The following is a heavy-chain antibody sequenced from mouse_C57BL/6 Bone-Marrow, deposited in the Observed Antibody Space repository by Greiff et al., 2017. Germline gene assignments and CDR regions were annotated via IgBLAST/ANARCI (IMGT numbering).Heavy chain of an antibody. D-gene: IGHD2-1*01. CDR1: GYTFTDYY. V-gene: IGHV1-84*01. Sequence: QVQLQQSGPELVKPGASVKISCKASGYTFTDYYINWVKQRPGQGLKWIGWIYPGSGNTKYNEKFKGKATLTVDKSSSTAYMQLSSLTSEDSAVYFCARGGVYYGNYIYAMDYWGQGTSVTVSS. CDR3: ARGGVYYGNYIYAMDY. J-gene: IGHJ4*01. CDR2: IYPGSGNT.